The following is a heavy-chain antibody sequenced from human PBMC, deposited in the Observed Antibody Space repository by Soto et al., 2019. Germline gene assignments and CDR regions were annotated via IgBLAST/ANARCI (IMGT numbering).Heavy chain of an antibody. J-gene: IGHJ6*01. CDR3: ARGTTVAGTSFLYYYGMDV. CDR2: ISYDGSNK. D-gene: IGHD6-19*01. Sequence: GGSLRLSCAASGFTFSSYAMHWVRQAPGKGLEWVAVISYDGSNKYYADSVKGRFTISRDNSKNTLYLQMNSLRAEDTAVYYCARGTTVAGTSFLYYYGMDVR. V-gene: IGHV3-30-3*01. CDR1: GFTFSSYA.